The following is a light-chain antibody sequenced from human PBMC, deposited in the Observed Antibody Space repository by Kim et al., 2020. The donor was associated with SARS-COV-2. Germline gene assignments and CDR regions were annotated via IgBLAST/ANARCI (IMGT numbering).Light chain of an antibody. CDR1: RTVSSES. V-gene: IGKV3-20*01. CDR2: GAS. CDR3: QHYEGSPPIT. J-gene: IGKJ5*01. Sequence: EIVLTQSPGTLSLSPGERASLSCKASRTVSSESLAWYQQKPGQPPRLLIYGASSRASGIPDRFSGSGSGTDFTLTISRLEPEDFAVYYCQHYEGSPPITFGQGTRLEIK.